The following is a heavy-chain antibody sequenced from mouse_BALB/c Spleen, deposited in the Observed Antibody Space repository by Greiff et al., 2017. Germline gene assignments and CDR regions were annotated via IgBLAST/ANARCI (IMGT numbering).Heavy chain of an antibody. V-gene: IGHV14-3*02. J-gene: IGHJ2*01. CDR1: GFNIKDTY. Sequence: VQLKQSGAELVKPGASVKLSCTASGFNIKDTYMHWVKQRPEQGLEWIGRIDPANGNTKYDPKFQGTATITADTSSNTAYLQLSSLTSEDTAVYYCVPTGTYFDDWGQGTTLTVSS. CDR3: VPTGTYFDD. CDR2: IDPANGNT. D-gene: IGHD4-1*02.